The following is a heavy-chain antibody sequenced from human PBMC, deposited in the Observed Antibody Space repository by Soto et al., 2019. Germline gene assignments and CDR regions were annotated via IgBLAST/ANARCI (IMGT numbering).Heavy chain of an antibody. Sequence: GGSLRLSCAASGFTFSSYWMHWVRQAPGKGLVWVSRVKSDGSSTSYADSGKGRFTISRDNAKNTLYLQMNSLRAEDTVVYYGAREDWNSYWRQGTLVTVSS. V-gene: IGHV3-74*01. CDR3: AREDWNSY. CDR2: VKSDGSST. J-gene: IGHJ4*02. D-gene: IGHD1-7*01. CDR1: GFTFSSYW.